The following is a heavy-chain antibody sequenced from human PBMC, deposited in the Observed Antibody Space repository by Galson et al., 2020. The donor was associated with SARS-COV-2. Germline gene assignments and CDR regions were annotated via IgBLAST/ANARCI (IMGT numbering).Heavy chain of an antibody. CDR3: AKGERITMIVVVTVFDY. J-gene: IGHJ4*02. CDR1: GFTFSSYA. CDR2: ISGSGGST. V-gene: IGHV3-23*01. D-gene: IGHD3-22*01. Sequence: GEPLKISCAASGFTFSSYAMSWVRQAPGKGLEWVSAISGSGGSTYYADSVKGRFTISRDNSKNTLYLQMNSLRAEDTAVYYCAKGERITMIVVVTVFDYWGQGTLVTVSS.